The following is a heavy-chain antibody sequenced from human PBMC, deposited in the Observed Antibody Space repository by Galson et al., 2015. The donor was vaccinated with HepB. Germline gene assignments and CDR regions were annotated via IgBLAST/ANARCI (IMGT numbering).Heavy chain of an antibody. CDR1: GYTFTGYY. V-gene: IGHV1-2*06. J-gene: IGHJ4*02. CDR2: INPNNGDT. CDR3: ARGPSTSMIVVITRPSDY. Sequence: SVKVSCKASGYTFTGYYIHWVRQAPGQGLEWMGRINPNNGDTNYAQEFQGRVTMTRGTSISTAYMELRRLRSDDTAVYYCARGPSTSMIVVITRPSDYWGQGTLVTVSS. D-gene: IGHD3-22*01.